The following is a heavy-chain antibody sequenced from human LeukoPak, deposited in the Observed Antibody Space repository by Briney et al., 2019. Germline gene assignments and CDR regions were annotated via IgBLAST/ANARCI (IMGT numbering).Heavy chain of an antibody. CDR2: ISNNGGYT. Sequence: GGSLRLSCAASGFTFSSSAMSWVRQAPGKGLEWVSAISNNGGYTYYADSVQGRFTISRDNSKSTLCLQMNSLRAEDTAVYYCAKEGFDSWGQGTLVTVSS. J-gene: IGHJ4*02. V-gene: IGHV3-23*01. CDR1: GFTFSSSA. CDR3: AKEGFDS.